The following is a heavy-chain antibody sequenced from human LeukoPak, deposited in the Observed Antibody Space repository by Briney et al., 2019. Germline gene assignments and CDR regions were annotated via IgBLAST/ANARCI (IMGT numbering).Heavy chain of an antibody. CDR2: IYHSGST. J-gene: IGHJ4*02. CDR3: ARGHSAVVGAAPHDS. V-gene: IGHV4-4*02. D-gene: IGHD1-26*01. CDR1: GGSISSSNW. Sequence: PSETLSLTCAVSGGSISSSNWWSWVRQPPGKGLEWIGEIYHSGSTNYNPSLKSRVTISVDTSKNQFSLKLRSVTAADSAVYYCARGHSAVVGAAPHDSWGQGTLVTVSS.